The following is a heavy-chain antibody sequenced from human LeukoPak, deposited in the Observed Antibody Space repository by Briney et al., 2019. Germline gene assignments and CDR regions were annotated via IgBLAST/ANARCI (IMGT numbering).Heavy chain of an antibody. CDR2: ISWNSGSI. CDR1: GFTFDDYA. CDR3: ARAKPRIAVDVGAFDI. J-gene: IGHJ3*02. V-gene: IGHV3-9*01. Sequence: PGGSLRLSCAASGFTFDDYAMHWVRQAPGKGLEWVSGISWNSGSIGYADSVKGRFTISRDNAKNSLYLQMNSLRAEDTAVYYCARAKPRIAVDVGAFDIWGQGTMVTVSS. D-gene: IGHD6-19*01.